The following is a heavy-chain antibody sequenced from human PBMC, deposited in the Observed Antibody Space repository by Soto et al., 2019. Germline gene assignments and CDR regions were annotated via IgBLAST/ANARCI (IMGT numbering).Heavy chain of an antibody. CDR1: GFTLSNSW. Sequence: EVQLVESGGGLVKPGGALRLSCAASGFTLSNSWMNWVRQAPGKGLEWVGRIKTKTEGGIIDYAAPVKGRFTISRDDSKNTLYLKMDCMKAEDTAVYYCADIAVSNTGDYWGKGTLVTVS. CDR3: ADIAVSNTGDY. D-gene: IGHD6-19*01. CDR2: IKTKTEGGII. V-gene: IGHV3-15*01. J-gene: IGHJ4*02.